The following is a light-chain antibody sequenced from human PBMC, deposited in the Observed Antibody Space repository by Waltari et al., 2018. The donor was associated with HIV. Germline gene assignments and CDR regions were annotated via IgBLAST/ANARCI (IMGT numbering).Light chain of an antibody. Sequence: QSTLTQPPSASGSPGQSVTISCTGTSSDIGGYNYCSWSQQHPGKAPNLIMTEVTKRPAGVPVRFSGSKSGNTASLTVSGLQADDEALYYCSSFAPTNKFYVLFGGGTTLTVL. V-gene: IGLV2-8*01. CDR1: SSDIGGYNY. CDR3: SSFAPTNKFYVL. CDR2: EVT. J-gene: IGLJ2*01.